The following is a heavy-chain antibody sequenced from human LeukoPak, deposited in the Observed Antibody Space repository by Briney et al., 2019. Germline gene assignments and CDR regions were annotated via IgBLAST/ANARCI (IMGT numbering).Heavy chain of an antibody. CDR1: GFTVSSSY. V-gene: IGHV3-23*01. Sequence: PGGSLRLSCAASGFTVSSSYMSWVRQAPGKGLEWVSVISGNGDTTYYADSVKGRFTVSRDNSKNTLYLQMNSLRAEDTAVYYCAKESPYFDYWGQGTLVTVSS. J-gene: IGHJ4*02. CDR2: ISGNGDTT. CDR3: AKESPYFDY.